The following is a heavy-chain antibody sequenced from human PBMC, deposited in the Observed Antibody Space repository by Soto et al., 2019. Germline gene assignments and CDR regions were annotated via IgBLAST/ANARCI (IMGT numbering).Heavy chain of an antibody. CDR1: GFNFNNYA. CDR3: AKEDTAMVTNWFDP. CDR2: ISSSGGTT. Sequence: RRLSCATSGFNFNNYAMSWVRQAPGERLEWVSFISSSGGTTYYADSVKGRFTISRDNSRNTVFLQMNTLGAEDTAVYYCAKEDTAMVTNWFDPWGQGTLVTVSS. D-gene: IGHD5-18*01. V-gene: IGHV3-23*01. J-gene: IGHJ5*02.